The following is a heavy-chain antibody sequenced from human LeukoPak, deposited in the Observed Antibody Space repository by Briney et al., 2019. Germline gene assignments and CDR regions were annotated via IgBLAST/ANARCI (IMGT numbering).Heavy chain of an antibody. D-gene: IGHD3-3*01. V-gene: IGHV1-69*02. J-gene: IGHJ6*03. CDR2: IIPILGIA. CDR1: GGTFSSYT. Sequence: GASVKVSCKASGGTFSSYTISWVRQAPGQGLEWMGRIIPILGIANYAQKFQGRVTITADKPTSTAYMELSSLRSEDTAVYYCARGYNDFWSQFRYYMDVWGKGTTVTVSS. CDR3: ARGYNDFWSQFRYYMDV.